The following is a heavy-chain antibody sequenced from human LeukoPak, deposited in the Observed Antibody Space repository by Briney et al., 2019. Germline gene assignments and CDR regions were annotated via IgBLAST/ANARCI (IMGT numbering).Heavy chain of an antibody. CDR2: IIPIFGTA. CDR1: GGTFSSYA. CDR3: ASERLGYYYMDV. Sequence: SVKVSCKASGGTFSSYAISWVRQAPGQGLEWMGGIIPIFGTANYAQKFQGRVTITADKSTSTAYMELSSLRSEDTAVYYCASERLGYYYMDVWGKGTTVTVSS. V-gene: IGHV1-69*06. D-gene: IGHD1-1*01. J-gene: IGHJ6*03.